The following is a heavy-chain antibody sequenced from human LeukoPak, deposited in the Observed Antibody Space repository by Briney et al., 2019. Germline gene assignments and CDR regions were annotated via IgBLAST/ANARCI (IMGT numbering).Heavy chain of an antibody. Sequence: SVKVSCKASGGTFSSSAISWVRQAPGQGLEWMGGIIPIFGTANYAQKFQGRVTITADESTSTAYMELSSLRSEDTAVYYCHYYDSSGYYKWFDPWGQGTLVTVSS. V-gene: IGHV1-69*13. CDR2: IIPIFGTA. J-gene: IGHJ5*02. D-gene: IGHD3-22*01. CDR1: GGTFSSSA. CDR3: HYYDSSGYYKWFDP.